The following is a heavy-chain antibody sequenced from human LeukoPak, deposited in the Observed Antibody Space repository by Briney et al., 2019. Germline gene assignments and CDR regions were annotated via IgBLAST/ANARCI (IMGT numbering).Heavy chain of an antibody. J-gene: IGHJ6*03. CDR3: ARDVYSSGWYPSYYYMDV. V-gene: IGHV1-2*02. Sequence: ASVKVSCKASGYTFTSYYMHWVRQAPGQGLEWMGGINPNSGGTNYSQRFQGGVTMTRDTSIRTAYIELSRLRSDDTAVYYCARDVYSSGWYPSYYYMDVWGKGTTVTISS. D-gene: IGHD6-19*01. CDR1: GYTFTSYY. CDR2: INPNSGGT.